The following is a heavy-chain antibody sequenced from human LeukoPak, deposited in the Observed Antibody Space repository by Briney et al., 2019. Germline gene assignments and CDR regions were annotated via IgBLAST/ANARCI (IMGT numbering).Heavy chain of an antibody. CDR1: GFTFSSYA. D-gene: IGHD2-15*01. CDR3: ATRYCSGGDCYSWFDP. J-gene: IGHJ5*02. V-gene: IGHV3-30-3*01. CDR2: ISCDGSNK. Sequence: PGGSLRLSCAASGFTFSSYAMHWVRQAPGKGLEWVAVISCDGSNKYYADSVKGRFTISRDNSKNTLYLQMNSLRAEDTAVYYCATRYCSGGDCYSWFDPWGQGTLATVSS.